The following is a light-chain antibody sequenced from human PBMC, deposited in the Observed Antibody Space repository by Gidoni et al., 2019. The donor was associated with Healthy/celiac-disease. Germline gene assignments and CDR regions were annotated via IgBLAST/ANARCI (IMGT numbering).Light chain of an antibody. Sequence: EIILTQSPGTLSVSPGERATLFSRATPPVSGNFLAWYQQKPGQPPSLLISDTPRRATGVPDRFSGSGSGTDFSLLISRLQTEDSALYYCQQYGASPLTFGGGTRVEI. CDR1: PPVSGNF. V-gene: IGKV3-20*01. CDR2: DTP. J-gene: IGKJ4*01. CDR3: QQYGASPLT.